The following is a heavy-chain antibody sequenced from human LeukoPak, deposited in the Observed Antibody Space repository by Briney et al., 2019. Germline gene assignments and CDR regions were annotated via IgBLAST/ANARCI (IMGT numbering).Heavy chain of an antibody. J-gene: IGHJ6*04. D-gene: IGHD3-10*02. Sequence: GGSLRLSCAASGFTFSSYEMNWVRQAPGKGLEWVSYISSSGSTIYYADSVKGRFTISRDNAKNSLYLQMNSLRAENTAVYYCAELGITMIGGVWGKGTTVTIPS. V-gene: IGHV3-48*03. CDR2: ISSSGSTI. CDR1: GFTFSSYE. CDR3: AELGITMIGGV.